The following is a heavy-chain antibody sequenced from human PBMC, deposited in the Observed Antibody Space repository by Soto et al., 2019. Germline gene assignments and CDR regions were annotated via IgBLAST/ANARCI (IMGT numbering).Heavy chain of an antibody. Sequence: ASVKVSCKASGYTVTGYDIHWVRQATGQGLEWMGWMNPNTGYTANAQKFQGRVTMTRNISISTVYMELSSLSSEDTAVYYCARPSRGSGSYYTPAYYYGMDVWGQGTTVTVSS. CDR3: ARPSRGSGSYYTPAYYYGMDV. D-gene: IGHD3-10*01. V-gene: IGHV1-8*01. CDR2: MNPNTGYT. CDR1: GYTVTGYD. J-gene: IGHJ6*02.